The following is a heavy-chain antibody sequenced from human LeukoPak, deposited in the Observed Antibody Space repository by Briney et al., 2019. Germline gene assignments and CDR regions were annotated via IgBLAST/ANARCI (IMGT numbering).Heavy chain of an antibody. CDR3: ACRSGTYSYYFDY. J-gene: IGHJ4*02. D-gene: IGHD1-26*01. CDR1: GFTFSSYG. V-gene: IGHV3-23*01. CDR2: ISGSGGST. Sequence: PGGSLRLSCAASGFTFSSYGMSWVRQAPGKGLEWVSAISGSGGSTYYADSVKGRFTISRDNSKNTLYLQMNSLRAEDTAVYYCACRSGTYSYYFDYWGQGTLVTVSS.